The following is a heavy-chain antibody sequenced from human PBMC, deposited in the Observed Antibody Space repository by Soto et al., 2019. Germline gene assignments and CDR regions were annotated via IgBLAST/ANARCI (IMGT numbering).Heavy chain of an antibody. V-gene: IGHV1-69*12. CDR2: IIPIFGTA. CDR1: GGTFSSYA. CDR3: ADCRRFGAGSGMAV. J-gene: IGHJ6*02. D-gene: IGHD3-3*01. Sequence: QVQLVQSGAEVKKPGSSVKVSCKASGGTFSSYAISWVRQAPGQGLEWMGGIIPIFGTANYAQKFQGGVTTTENYSPRTTPTEQRSDAAEYTCAESGADCRRFGAGSGMAVRRQGTTVTVSS.